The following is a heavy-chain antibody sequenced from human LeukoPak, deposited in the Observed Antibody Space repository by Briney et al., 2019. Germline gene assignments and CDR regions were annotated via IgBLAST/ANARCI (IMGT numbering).Heavy chain of an antibody. CDR3: ARSYYYGSGSYDY. V-gene: IGHV4-34*01. CDR1: GVSFSGYY. CDR2: INHSGST. D-gene: IGHD3-10*01. Sequence: SETLSLTCAVYGVSFSGYYWSWIRQPPGKGLEWIGEINHSGSTNYNPSLKSRVTISVDTSKNQFSLKLSSVTAADTAVYYCARSYYYGSGSYDYWGQGTLVTVSS. J-gene: IGHJ4*02.